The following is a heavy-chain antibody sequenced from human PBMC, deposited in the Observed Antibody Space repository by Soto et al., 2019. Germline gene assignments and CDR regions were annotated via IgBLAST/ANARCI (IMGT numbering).Heavy chain of an antibody. V-gene: IGHV1-69*13. J-gene: IGHJ3*02. D-gene: IGHD2-8*01. CDR1: GGTFSSYA. Sequence: SVKVSCKASGGTFSSYAISWVRQAPGQGLEWMGGIIPIFGTANYAQKFQGRVTITADESTSTAYMELSSLRSEDTAVYYCARGRKIVIMVYAPHDAFDIWGQGTMVTVSS. CDR2: IIPIFGTA. CDR3: ARGRKIVIMVYAPHDAFDI.